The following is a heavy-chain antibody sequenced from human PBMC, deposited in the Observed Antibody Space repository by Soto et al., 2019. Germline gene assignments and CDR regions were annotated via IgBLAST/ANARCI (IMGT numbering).Heavy chain of an antibody. V-gene: IGHV3-30*18. CDR1: GFTFSSYG. Sequence: QVQLVESGGGVVQPGRSLRLSCAASGFTFSSYGMHWVRQAPGKGLEWVAVISYDGSNKYYADSVKGRFTISRDNSKNTLYLQMNSLRAEDTAVYYCAKVGSTSWLPNYYFDYWGQGTLVTVSS. CDR2: ISYDGSNK. CDR3: AKVGSTSWLPNYYFDY. D-gene: IGHD2-2*01. J-gene: IGHJ4*02.